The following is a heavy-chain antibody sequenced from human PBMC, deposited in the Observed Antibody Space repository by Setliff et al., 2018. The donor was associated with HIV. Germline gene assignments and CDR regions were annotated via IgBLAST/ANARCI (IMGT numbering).Heavy chain of an antibody. J-gene: IGHJ4*02. CDR2: IKSKNDGGAT. Sequence: GGSLRLSCAASGFTFSDVWMNWVRQAPGKGLEWVGRIKSKNDGGATDYVAPVKGRFTISRDDSKRMVYLEMNSLTSEDTAVYFCTRSYYHWGQGTRVTVSS. CDR1: GFTFSDVW. D-gene: IGHD3-10*01. CDR3: TRSYYH. V-gene: IGHV3-15*01.